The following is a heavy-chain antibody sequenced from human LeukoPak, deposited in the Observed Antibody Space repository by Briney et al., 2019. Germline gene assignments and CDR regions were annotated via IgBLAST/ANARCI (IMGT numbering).Heavy chain of an antibody. CDR2: IYNSENT. J-gene: IGHJ4*02. V-gene: IGHV4-4*07. CDR1: GSPISGYY. D-gene: IGHD6-19*01. Sequence: PSETLSLTCTVSGSPISGYYWSWIRQPAGRGLEWIGRIYNSENTDYNPSLKSRVTMSIDTSKNQFSLKLSSVTAADTAVYYCARGPYTSGWFSFDHWGQGTLVTVSS. CDR3: ARGPYTSGWFSFDH.